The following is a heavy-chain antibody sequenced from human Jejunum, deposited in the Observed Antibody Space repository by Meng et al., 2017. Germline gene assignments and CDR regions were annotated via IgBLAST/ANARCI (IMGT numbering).Heavy chain of an antibody. CDR3: ACDRSPPWFYF. J-gene: IGHJ5*01. CDR2: IYYSGGT. Sequence: SETLSLTCTVSGASIISRSFYCGWIRQPPGKGLEWLGTIYYSGGTYYNPSLKSRVVISVDTSKNHFSLKVTSVTAADTAVYYCACDRSPPWFYFWGQGTLVTVSS. V-gene: IGHV4-39*07. CDR1: GASIISRSFY.